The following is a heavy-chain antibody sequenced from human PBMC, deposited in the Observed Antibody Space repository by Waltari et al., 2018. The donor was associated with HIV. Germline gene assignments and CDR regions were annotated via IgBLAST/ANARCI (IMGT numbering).Heavy chain of an antibody. CDR1: GFTFSSYW. V-gene: IGHV3-74*01. D-gene: IGHD6-13*01. CDR3: ARNLEVAAAGGGVDY. J-gene: IGHJ4*02. CDR2: SNSDGSST. Sequence: EVQLVESGGGLVQPGGSLRLPCAASGFTFSSYWLHWVRQAPGKGLVWVSRSNSDGSSTSYADSVKGRFTISRDNAKNTLYLQMNSLRAEDTAVYYCARNLEVAAAGGGVDYWGQGTLVTVSS.